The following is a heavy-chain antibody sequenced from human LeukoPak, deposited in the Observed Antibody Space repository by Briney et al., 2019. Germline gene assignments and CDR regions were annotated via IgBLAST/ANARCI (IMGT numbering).Heavy chain of an antibody. Sequence: GGSLRLSCAASGFTFDDYAMHWVRQAPGKGLEWVSLISREGGSTYYADSVKGRFTISRDNSKNSLYLQMNSLRTEDTALYYCAKDIRDYYDSSGYPTADYWGQGTLVTVSS. CDR2: ISREGGST. CDR1: GFTFDDYA. CDR3: AKDIRDYYDSSGYPTADY. D-gene: IGHD3-22*01. J-gene: IGHJ4*02. V-gene: IGHV3-43*02.